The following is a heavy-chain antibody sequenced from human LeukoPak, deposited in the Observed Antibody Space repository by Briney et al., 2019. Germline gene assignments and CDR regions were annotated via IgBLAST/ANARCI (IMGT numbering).Heavy chain of an antibody. Sequence: GGSQRLSCAASGFTFSSYEMNWVRQAPGKGLEWVSYISSSGSTIYYADSVKGRFTISRDNAKNSLYLQMNSLRAEDTAVYYCASNLPLTMVRGVIIGGFDYWGQGTLVTVSS. CDR2: ISSSGSTI. CDR1: GFTFSSYE. V-gene: IGHV3-48*03. J-gene: IGHJ4*02. D-gene: IGHD3-10*01. CDR3: ASNLPLTMVRGVIIGGFDY.